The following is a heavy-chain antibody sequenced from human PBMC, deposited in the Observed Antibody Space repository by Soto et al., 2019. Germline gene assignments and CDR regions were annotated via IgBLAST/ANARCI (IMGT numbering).Heavy chain of an antibody. J-gene: IGHJ4*02. CDR2: IYWDDDK. D-gene: IGHD2-2*01. CDR3: AHSRDVVPAAII. Sequence: QITLKESGPTLVKPTQTLTLTCTFSGFSLSTSGVGVGWIRQPPGKALEWLALIYWDDDKRYSPSLKSRLTIPKDXSKHQVVLTMTNMDPVDTATYYCAHSRDVVPAAIIWGQGTLVTVSS. V-gene: IGHV2-5*02. CDR1: GFSLSTSGVG.